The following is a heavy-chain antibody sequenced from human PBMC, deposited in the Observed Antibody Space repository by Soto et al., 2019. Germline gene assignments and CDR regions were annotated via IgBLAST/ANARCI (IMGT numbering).Heavy chain of an antibody. Sequence: EVQLVESGGGLVQPGGSLRLSCAASGFTFSSYSMNWVRQAPGKGLERVSYISSSSSTIYYADSVKGRFTISRDNAKNSLYLQMNSLRDEDTAVYYCARDFCSSTSCYGNPVDVWGQGTTVTVSS. V-gene: IGHV3-48*02. CDR1: GFTFSSYS. CDR3: ARDFCSSTSCYGNPVDV. CDR2: ISSSSSTI. D-gene: IGHD2-2*01. J-gene: IGHJ6*02.